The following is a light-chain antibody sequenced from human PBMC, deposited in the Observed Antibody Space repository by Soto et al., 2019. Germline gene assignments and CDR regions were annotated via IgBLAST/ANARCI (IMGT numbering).Light chain of an antibody. CDR3: SSYTTSNSYV. V-gene: IGLV2-14*01. J-gene: IGLJ1*01. CDR2: DVS. CDR1: SSDVGGYNY. Sequence: QSALTQPASVSGSPGQSITISCTGTSSDVGGYNYVSWYQQHPGKAPNLMLYDVSNRPSGVSNRFSGSKSGNTASLTISALKAEDEADYYCSSYTTSNSYVFGTGTKVTVL.